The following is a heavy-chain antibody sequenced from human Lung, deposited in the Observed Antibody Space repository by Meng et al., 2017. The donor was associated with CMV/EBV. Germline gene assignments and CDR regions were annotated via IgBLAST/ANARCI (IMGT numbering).Heavy chain of an antibody. D-gene: IGHD2-2*01. V-gene: IGHV3-7*01. CDR2: IKQDGSEK. J-gene: IGHJ6*02. CDR3: ARDPRGINIVVVHNGMDV. CDR1: GFTFSSYW. Sequence: GGSLRLXXAASGFTFSSYWMSWVRQAPGKGLEWVANIKQDGSEKYYVDSVKGRFTISRDNAKNSLYLQMNSLRAEDTAVYYCARDPRGINIVVVHNGMDVWGQGXTVTVSS.